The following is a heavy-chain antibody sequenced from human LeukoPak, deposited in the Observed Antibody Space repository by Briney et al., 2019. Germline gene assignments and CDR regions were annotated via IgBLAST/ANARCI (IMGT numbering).Heavy chain of an antibody. J-gene: IGHJ5*02. V-gene: IGHV5-51*01. CDR1: GYSFTSYW. CDR2: IYPGDSDT. Sequence: GESLKISCKGSGYSFTSYWIGWVRQMPRKGLEWMGIIYPGDSDTRYSPSFQGQVTISADKSISTAYLQWSSLKASDTAMYYCARHGPLRIAAASRGSWFDPWGQGTLVTVSS. CDR3: ARHGPLRIAAASRGSWFDP. D-gene: IGHD6-13*01.